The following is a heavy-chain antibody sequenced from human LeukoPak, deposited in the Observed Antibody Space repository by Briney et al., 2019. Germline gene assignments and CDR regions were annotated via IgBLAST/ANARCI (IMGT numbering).Heavy chain of an antibody. CDR2: ISYDGSNK. CDR1: GFTFSSYA. J-gene: IGHJ5*02. V-gene: IGHV3-30-3*01. Sequence: PGRSLRLSCAASGFTFSSYAMHWVRQAPGKGLEWVAVISYDGSNKYYADSVKGRFTISRDNSKNTLYLQMNSLRAEDMAVYYCARDDGYCSSTSCSPGPWGQGTLVTVSS. D-gene: IGHD2-2*01. CDR3: ARDDGYCSSTSCSPGP.